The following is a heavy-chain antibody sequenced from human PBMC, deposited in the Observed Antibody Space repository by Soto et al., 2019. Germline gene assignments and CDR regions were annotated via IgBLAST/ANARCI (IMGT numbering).Heavy chain of an antibody. J-gene: IGHJ4*02. Sequence: PGGSLRLSCAASGFTFSSYSMNWVRQAPGKGLEWVSSISSSSSYIYYADSVKGRFTISRDNAKNSLYLQMNSLRAEDTAVYYCASSQDPYDFWSGGIANWGQGTLVTVSS. CDR3: ASSQDPYDFWSGGIAN. CDR1: GFTFSSYS. D-gene: IGHD3-3*01. CDR2: ISSSSSYI. V-gene: IGHV3-21*01.